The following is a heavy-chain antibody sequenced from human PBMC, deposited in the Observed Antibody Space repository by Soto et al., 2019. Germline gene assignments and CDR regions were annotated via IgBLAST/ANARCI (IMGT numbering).Heavy chain of an antibody. D-gene: IGHD6-13*01. Sequence: SQLLSLTGAICGDSVTSNSASWNWIRESPSRGLECLGRTYYRSTWYNDYAVSVKNRITINPDTSKNQLSLHLNSVTPEDTAVYYCARSKLVNDAFYIWGQGTMVTVSS. V-gene: IGHV6-1*01. CDR1: GDSVTSNSAS. CDR2: TYYRSTWYN. CDR3: ARSKLVNDAFYI. J-gene: IGHJ3*02.